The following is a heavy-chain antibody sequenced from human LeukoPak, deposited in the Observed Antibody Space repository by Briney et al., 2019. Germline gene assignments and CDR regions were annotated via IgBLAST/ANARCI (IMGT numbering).Heavy chain of an antibody. J-gene: IGHJ6*03. CDR1: GFTFSSYS. V-gene: IGHV3-21*01. Sequence: GGSLRLSCAASGFTFSSYSMNWDRQAPGKGLEWVSSISSSSSYIYYADSVKGRFTISRDNAKNSLYLQMNSLRAEDTAVYYCARDPPRDYYYDSSGYYYYYYMDVWGKGTTVTVSS. CDR3: ARDPPRDYYYDSSGYYYYYYMDV. D-gene: IGHD3-22*01. CDR2: ISSSSSYI.